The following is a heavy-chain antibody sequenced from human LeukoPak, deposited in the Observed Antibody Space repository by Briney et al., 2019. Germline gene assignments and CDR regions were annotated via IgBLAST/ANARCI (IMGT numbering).Heavy chain of an antibody. CDR2: IWYDGSNK. J-gene: IGHJ4*02. D-gene: IGHD3-22*01. CDR3: AREYYDSSGYKPY. CDR1: GFTFSNYG. V-gene: IGHV3-33*01. Sequence: GGSLRLSCAASGFTFSNYGMHWVRQAPGKGLEWVAVIWYDGSNKYYADSVKGRFTLSRDNSKNTLYLQMNSLRAEDTAVYYCAREYYDSSGYKPYWGQGTLVTVSS.